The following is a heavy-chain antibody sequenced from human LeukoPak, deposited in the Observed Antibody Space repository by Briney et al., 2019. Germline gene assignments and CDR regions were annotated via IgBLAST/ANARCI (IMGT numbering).Heavy chain of an antibody. J-gene: IGHJ4*02. CDR2: TSAYNVNT. Sequence: GASVKVSCKASGYTFANFGINWVRQAPGQGLEWMGWTSAYNVNTNYTQKFQGRVTITADKSTSTAYMELSSLRSEDTAVYYCARDVIVGNYYDSSGYLGYWGQGTLVTVSS. CDR3: ARDVIVGNYYDSSGYLGY. CDR1: GYTFANFG. V-gene: IGHV1-18*01. D-gene: IGHD3-22*01.